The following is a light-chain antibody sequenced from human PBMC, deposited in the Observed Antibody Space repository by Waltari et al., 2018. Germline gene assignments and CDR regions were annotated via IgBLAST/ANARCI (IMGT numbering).Light chain of an antibody. V-gene: IGLV2-11*01. CDR2: NVS. Sequence: QSALTQPRSLSGSPRQSVTISCTGTSSDVGGYNYVSWYQQYPGSAPKVFIYNVSKRPSGVPERCAGSKSGNPASLTIAGLQAEDEADYYCCSYAGNYLRVFGGGTRLTVL. CDR1: SSDVGGYNY. J-gene: IGLJ3*02. CDR3: CSYAGNYLRV.